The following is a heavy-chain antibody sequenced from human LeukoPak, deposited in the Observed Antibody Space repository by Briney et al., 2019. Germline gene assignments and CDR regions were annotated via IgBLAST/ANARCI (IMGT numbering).Heavy chain of an antibody. J-gene: IGHJ4*02. V-gene: IGHV1-69*04. CDR3: ARDAEDSSGYSLDY. CDR1: GGTFSSYA. D-gene: IGHD3-22*01. CDR2: IIPIFGIA. Sequence: GASVKVSCKASGGTFSSYAISWVRQAPGQGLEWMGRIIPIFGIANYAQKFQGRVTITSDKSTSTAYMELSSLRSEDTAVYYCARDAEDSSGYSLDYWGQGTLVTVSS.